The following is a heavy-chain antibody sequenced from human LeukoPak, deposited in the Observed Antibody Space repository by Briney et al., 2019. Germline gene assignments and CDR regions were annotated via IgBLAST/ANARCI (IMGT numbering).Heavy chain of an antibody. J-gene: IGHJ3*02. CDR3: ARVQLYDSSGYRNDAFDI. Sequence: ASVKVSCKASGYTFTGYYMHWVRQAPGQGLEWMGWINPNSGGTNYAQKFQGRVTMTRDTSISTAYMELSRLRSDDTAVYYCARVQLYDSSGYRNDAFDIWGQGTMVTVSS. D-gene: IGHD3-22*01. CDR1: GYTFTGYY. V-gene: IGHV1-2*02. CDR2: INPNSGGT.